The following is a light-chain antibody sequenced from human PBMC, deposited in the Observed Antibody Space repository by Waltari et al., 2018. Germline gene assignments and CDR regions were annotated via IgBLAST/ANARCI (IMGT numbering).Light chain of an antibody. J-gene: IGKJ3*01. Sequence: EIALTQSPGTLSLSPGERATLTCRASQSITNNYLAWYQQKPGQAPRLLIYGASTRATGIPDRFSGSGSGADFTLTVSRLEPEDFAVYYCQKYDTSGGLTFGPGTKVDIK. CDR3: QKYDTSGGLT. V-gene: IGKV3-20*01. CDR1: QSITNNY. CDR2: GAS.